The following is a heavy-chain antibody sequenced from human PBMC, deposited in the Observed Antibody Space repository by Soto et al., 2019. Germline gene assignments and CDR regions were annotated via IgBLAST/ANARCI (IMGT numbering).Heavy chain of an antibody. J-gene: IGHJ5*02. Sequence: ASVKVSCKASGYTFTSYGISWVRQAPGQGLEWMGWISAYNGNTNYAQKLQGRVTMTTDTSTSTAYMELRSLRSDDTAVYYCARLPGIAAAGNVWFDPWGQGTLVTVSS. CDR3: ARLPGIAAAGNVWFDP. D-gene: IGHD6-13*01. CDR2: ISAYNGNT. V-gene: IGHV1-18*01. CDR1: GYTFTSYG.